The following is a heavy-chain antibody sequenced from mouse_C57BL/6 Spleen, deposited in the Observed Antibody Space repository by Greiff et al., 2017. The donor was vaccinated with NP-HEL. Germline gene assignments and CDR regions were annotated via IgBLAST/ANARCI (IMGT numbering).Heavy chain of an antibody. V-gene: IGHV2-6-1*01. CDR2: IWSDGST. D-gene: IGHD2-3*01. CDR1: GFSLTSYG. J-gene: IGHJ4*01. CDR3: ARHEIYDGYYAMDY. Sequence: VKLMESGPGLVAPSQSLSITCTVSGFSLTSYGVHWVRQPPGKGLEWLVVIWSDGSTTYNSALKSRLSISKDNSKSQVFLKMNSLQTDDTAMYYCARHEIYDGYYAMDYWGQGTSVTVSS.